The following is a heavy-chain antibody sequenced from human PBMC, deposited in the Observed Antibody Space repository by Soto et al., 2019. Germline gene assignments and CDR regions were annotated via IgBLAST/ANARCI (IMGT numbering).Heavy chain of an antibody. V-gene: IGHV3-48*03. Sequence: EVQLVESGGGLVQPGGSLRLSCAASGLTFSSYEMNWVRQTPGKGLEWVSYISGSGTSIYYADSVKGRFTISRDNAKNTLYLQMNSLRAEDTAVYYCASLLGYCSAGSCTASYWGQGTLVTVSS. CDR3: ASLLGYCSAGSCTASY. CDR1: GLTFSSYE. CDR2: ISGSGTSI. D-gene: IGHD2-15*01. J-gene: IGHJ4*02.